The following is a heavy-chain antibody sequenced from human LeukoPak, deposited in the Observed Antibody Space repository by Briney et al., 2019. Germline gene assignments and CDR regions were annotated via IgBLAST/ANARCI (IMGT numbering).Heavy chain of an antibody. CDR3: AKAFGSSWSLFHY. CDR1: GFTFSSYA. V-gene: IGHV3-23*01. Sequence: GGSLRLSCAASGFTFSSYAMSWVRQAPGKGLEWVSAISGSGGSTYYADSVKGRFTISRDNSKNTLYLQMNSLRAEDTATFYCAKAFGSSWSLFHYWGQGTLVTVSS. D-gene: IGHD6-13*01. CDR2: ISGSGGST. J-gene: IGHJ4*02.